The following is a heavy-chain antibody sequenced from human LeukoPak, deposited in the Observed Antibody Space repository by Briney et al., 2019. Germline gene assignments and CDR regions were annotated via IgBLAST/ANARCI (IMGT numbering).Heavy chain of an antibody. Sequence: PGGSLRLSCAASGFTLSTYEMNWVRQAPGKGREGVSYIGNSGNTIYYADSVKGRFTVSRDNAKNSLYLQMSSLRAEDTALYSCARGIWFDPWGQGTLVTVSS. CDR3: ARGIWFDP. CDR2: IGNSGNTI. CDR1: GFTLSTYE. V-gene: IGHV3-48*03. J-gene: IGHJ5*02.